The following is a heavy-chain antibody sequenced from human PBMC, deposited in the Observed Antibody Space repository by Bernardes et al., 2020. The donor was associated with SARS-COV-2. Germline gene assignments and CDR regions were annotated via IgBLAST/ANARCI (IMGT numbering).Heavy chain of an antibody. J-gene: IGHJ6*02. CDR2: ITAYKLNT. V-gene: IGHV1-18*04. D-gene: IGHD3-10*01. CDR1: GSDFNNYGFTSYG. CDR3: AVNTGNFYYGVDV. Sequence: ASVKVSCKTSGSDFNNYGFTSYGFSWVRQAPGQGLEWLGWITAYKLNTDYAQNFRGRITMTADTSTSTVYMELRSLRSDDTAMYYCAVNTGNFYYGVDVWGQGTTVTVSS.